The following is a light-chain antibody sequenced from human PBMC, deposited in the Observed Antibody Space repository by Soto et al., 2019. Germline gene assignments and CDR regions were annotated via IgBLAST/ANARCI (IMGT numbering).Light chain of an antibody. J-gene: IGKJ1*01. Sequence: EIVLTQSPGTLSLSPGERATLPCRASQSVSSSFLAWYQQKPGQAPRLLIYGASSRATGIPDRFSGSGSGTDFTLTISRLEPEDFAVYYWQQYDSSPWTFGQGTKVEIK. CDR2: GAS. V-gene: IGKV3-20*01. CDR1: QSVSSSF. CDR3: QQYDSSPWT.